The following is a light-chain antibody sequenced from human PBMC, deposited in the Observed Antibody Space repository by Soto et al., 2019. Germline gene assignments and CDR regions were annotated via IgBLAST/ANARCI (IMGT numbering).Light chain of an antibody. CDR3: QQRSNWPPIT. CDR1: QSISSY. Sequence: FSTQSPATQSSSPGERATLSCRASQSISSYLAWYEQKPGQPPRLLIYDASNRAAGIPARFSGSGSGTDFTLTISSLEPEDFAVYYCQQRSNWPPITFGHGTRL. CDR2: DAS. V-gene: IGKV3-11*01. J-gene: IGKJ5*01.